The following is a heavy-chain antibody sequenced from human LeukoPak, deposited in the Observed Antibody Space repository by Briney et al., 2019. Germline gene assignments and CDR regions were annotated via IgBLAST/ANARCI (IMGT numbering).Heavy chain of an antibody. V-gene: IGHV3-23*01. CDR3: AKDRGPDYYYYYYMDV. Sequence: GGSLRLSCAASGFTFSSYGMSWVRQAPGKGLEWVSAISGSGGSTYYADSVKGRFTISRDNSKNTLYLQMNSLRAEDTAVYYCAKDRGPDYYYYYYMDVWGKGTTVTISS. CDR2: ISGSGGST. CDR1: GFTFSSYG. J-gene: IGHJ6*03.